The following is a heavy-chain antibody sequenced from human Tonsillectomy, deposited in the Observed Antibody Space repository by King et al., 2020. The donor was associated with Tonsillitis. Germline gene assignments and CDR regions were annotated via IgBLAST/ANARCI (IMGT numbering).Heavy chain of an antibody. J-gene: IGHJ4*02. CDR1: GGSISSGGYS. CDR3: ARVTPEGGDIVVVPAAGRVIDY. CDR2: IYYSGST. D-gene: IGHD2-2*01. Sequence: QLQESGPGLVKPSQTLSLTCAVSGGSISSGGYSWSWSRQPPGKGLEWIGYIYYSGSTYYNPSLKSRVTISVDTSKNQFSLKLSSVTAADTAVYYCARVTPEGGDIVVVPAAGRVIDYWGQGTLVTVSS. V-gene: IGHV4-30-4*07.